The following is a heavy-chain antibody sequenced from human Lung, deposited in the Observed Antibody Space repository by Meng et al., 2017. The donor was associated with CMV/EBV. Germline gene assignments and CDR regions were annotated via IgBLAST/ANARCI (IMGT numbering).Heavy chain of an antibody. CDR1: GGSIRSISHY. CDR2: IYYSGLT. J-gene: IGHJ5*02. Sequence: QLQLPESGPGPVKPSETLSLTCTVFGGSIRSISHYWGWIRQPPGKGLEWIGNIYYSGLTSYNPSLKSRVTISVDTSKNQFSLKLSSVTAADTAVFYCARVWANGEGWFDPWGQGTLVTVSS. CDR3: ARVWANGEGWFDP. D-gene: IGHD2-8*01. V-gene: IGHV4-39*07.